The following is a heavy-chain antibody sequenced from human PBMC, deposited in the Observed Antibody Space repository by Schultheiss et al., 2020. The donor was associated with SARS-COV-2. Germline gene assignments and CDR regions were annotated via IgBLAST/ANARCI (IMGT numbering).Heavy chain of an antibody. V-gene: IGHV1-69*13. CDR3: ARYYSFYYAMDV. CDR2: IIPLFGTA. Sequence: SVKVSCKASGGTFSSYAISWVRQAPGQGLEWMGGIIPLFGTANYAQKFQGRVTITADESTSTAYMELTSLRSDDTAVYYCARYYSFYYAMDVWGQGTTVTVSS. CDR1: GGTFSSYA. J-gene: IGHJ6*02.